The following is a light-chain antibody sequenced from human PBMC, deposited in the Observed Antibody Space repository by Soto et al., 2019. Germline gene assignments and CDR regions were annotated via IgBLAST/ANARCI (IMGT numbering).Light chain of an antibody. CDR3: SSYTGSSTYV. J-gene: IGLJ1*01. Sequence: QSALTQPASVSGSPGQSITISCTGTSSDVGGYNYVSWYQQHPGKAPKLMIYDVSNRPSGISNRFSVSKSGNTASLTISGLQAEDEADYYCSSYTGSSTYVFGTGTKVTVL. V-gene: IGLV2-14*01. CDR2: DVS. CDR1: SSDVGGYNY.